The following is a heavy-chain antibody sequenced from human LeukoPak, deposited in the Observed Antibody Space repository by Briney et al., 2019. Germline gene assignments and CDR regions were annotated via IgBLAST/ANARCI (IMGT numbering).Heavy chain of an antibody. Sequence: PGGSLRLSCAASGFTFSDYYMSWVRQAPGKGLEWVSAISGSGGSTYYADSVKGRFTISRDNSKNTLYLQMNSLRAEDTAVYYCAKDLWERWWYDAFDIWGQGTMVTVSS. CDR2: ISGSGGST. V-gene: IGHV3-23*01. CDR3: AKDLWERWWYDAFDI. D-gene: IGHD2-15*01. J-gene: IGHJ3*02. CDR1: GFTFSDYY.